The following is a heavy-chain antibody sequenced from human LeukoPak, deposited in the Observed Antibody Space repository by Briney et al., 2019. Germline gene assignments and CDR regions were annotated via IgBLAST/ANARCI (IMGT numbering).Heavy chain of an antibody. V-gene: IGHV4-34*01. CDR1: GGSFSGYY. CDR3: ARLIAVAGRNYYGMDV. Sequence: SETLSLTCAVYGGSFSGYYWSWIRQPPGKGLEWIGEINHSGSTNYNPSLESRVTISVDTSKNQFSLKLSSVTAADTAVYYCARLIAVAGRNYYGMDVWGQGTTVTVSS. J-gene: IGHJ6*02. CDR2: INHSGST. D-gene: IGHD6-19*01.